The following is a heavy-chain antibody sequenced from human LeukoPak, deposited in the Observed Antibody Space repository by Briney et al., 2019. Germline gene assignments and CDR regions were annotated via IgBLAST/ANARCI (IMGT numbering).Heavy chain of an antibody. J-gene: IGHJ5*02. CDR2: IYTSGST. Sequence: SETLSLTCTVSGGSISSGSYYWSWIRQPAGKGLEWIGRIYTSGSTNYNPSLKSRVTISVDTSKNQFSLKLSSVTAADTAVYYCARDFFPITRRWYNWFDPWGQGTLVTVSS. D-gene: IGHD3-10*01. V-gene: IGHV4-61*02. CDR3: ARDFFPITRRWYNWFDP. CDR1: GGSISSGSYY.